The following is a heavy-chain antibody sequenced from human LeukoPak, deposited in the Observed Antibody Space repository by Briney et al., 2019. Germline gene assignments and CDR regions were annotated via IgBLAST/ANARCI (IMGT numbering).Heavy chain of an antibody. CDR3: ARDASALY. CDR1: GFTFSSYA. CDR2: ISYDGSNK. V-gene: IGHV3-30*04. D-gene: IGHD6-19*01. Sequence: GGSLRLSCAASGFTFSSYAMHWVRQAPGKGLEWVAVISYDGSNKYYADSVKGRFTISRDNARDSLYLQMNSLRDDDTSVYFCARDASALYWGRGTLVTVSS. J-gene: IGHJ4*02.